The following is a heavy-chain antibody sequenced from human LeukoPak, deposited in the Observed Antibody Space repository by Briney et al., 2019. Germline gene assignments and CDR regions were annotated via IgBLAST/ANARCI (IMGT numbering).Heavy chain of an antibody. Sequence: PSETLSLTCAVYGGSFSGYYRSWIRQPPGKGLEWIGEINHSGSTNYNPSLKSRVTISVDTSKNQFSLKLSSVTAADTAVYYCARYVGYYYNWFDPWGQGTLVTVSS. V-gene: IGHV4-34*01. J-gene: IGHJ5*02. CDR1: GGSFSGYY. CDR2: INHSGST. D-gene: IGHD3-22*01. CDR3: ARYVGYYYNWFDP.